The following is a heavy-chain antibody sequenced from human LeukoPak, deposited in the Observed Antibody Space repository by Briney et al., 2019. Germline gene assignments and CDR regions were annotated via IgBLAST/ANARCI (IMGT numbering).Heavy chain of an antibody. D-gene: IGHD3-22*01. V-gene: IGHV3-74*03. Sequence: GGSLRLSCAASGFTFSRDWMHWVRQAPGKGPVWVSRISADGSITTYADSVKGRFTISRDNAKSTMFLQMNSLRAEDTAVYFCARRYYETNVYDRHFDHLGQGILVTVSS. CDR1: GFTFSRDW. J-gene: IGHJ4*02. CDR3: ARRYYETNVYDRHFDH. CDR2: ISADGSIT.